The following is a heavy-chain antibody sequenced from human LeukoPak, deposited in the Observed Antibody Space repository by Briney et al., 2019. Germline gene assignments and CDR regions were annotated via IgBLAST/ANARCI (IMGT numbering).Heavy chain of an antibody. V-gene: IGHV1-18*01. CDR3: ARDFRGGYDFWSGYYTPYYFDY. CDR1: GYTFTSYG. CDR2: ISAYNGNT. J-gene: IGHJ4*02. D-gene: IGHD3-3*01. Sequence: AASVKVSCKASGYTFTSYGISWVRQAPGQGLEWMGWISAYNGNTNYAQKLQGRVTMTTDTSTSTAYLELRSLRSDDTAVYYCARDFRGGYDFWSGYYTPYYFDYWGQGTLVTVSP.